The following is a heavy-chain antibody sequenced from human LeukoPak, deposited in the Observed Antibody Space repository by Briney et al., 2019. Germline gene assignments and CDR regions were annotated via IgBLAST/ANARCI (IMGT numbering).Heavy chain of an antibody. CDR3: AKDGSWSCTD. Sequence: GGSLRLSCAATGFAFSSYAIHLVRQGPGKGLEWVAYIAHHGSNKYYSDSVKGRFTISRDNSKRPLYLQMNSLRADDTAVYYCAKDGSWSCTDWGQGTLVTVSS. V-gene: IGHV3-30*02. CDR1: GFAFSSYA. CDR2: IAHHGSNK. J-gene: IGHJ4*02. D-gene: IGHD2-8*02.